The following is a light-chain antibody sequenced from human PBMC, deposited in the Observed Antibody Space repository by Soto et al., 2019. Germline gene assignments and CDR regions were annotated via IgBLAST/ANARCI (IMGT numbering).Light chain of an antibody. CDR3: QHRSNWYT. V-gene: IGKV3-11*01. J-gene: IGKJ2*01. Sequence: EIVLTQSPATLSLSPGERATLSCRASQSVSSYLAWYQQKPGQAPSLIIYDASNLATGIPARFSGSGSGTDFTRTISSLEPEDFAVYYCQHRSNWYTFGQGTKLEIK. CDR2: DAS. CDR1: QSVSSY.